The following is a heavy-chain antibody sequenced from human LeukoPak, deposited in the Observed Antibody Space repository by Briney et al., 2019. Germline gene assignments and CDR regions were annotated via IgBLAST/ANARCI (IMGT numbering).Heavy chain of an antibody. Sequence: GGSLRLSCAASGLTFSIHWMNWVRQAPGKGLECVANINQDGSDKYYVDSVKGRFTISRDNTKNSLYLQMNSLRAEDTALYYCAKEVSGSGSYDYWGQGTLVTVSS. CDR3: AKEVSGSGSYDY. V-gene: IGHV3-7*03. D-gene: IGHD3-10*01. CDR2: INQDGSDK. J-gene: IGHJ4*02. CDR1: GLTFSIHW.